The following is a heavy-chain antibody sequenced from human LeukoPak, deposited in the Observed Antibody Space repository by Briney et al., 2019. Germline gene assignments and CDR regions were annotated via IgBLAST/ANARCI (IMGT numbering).Heavy chain of an antibody. CDR1: GYTFTNFG. V-gene: IGHV1-18*01. CDR2: ISAYNGNT. Sequence: AASVKVSCKASGYTFTNFGISWVRQAPGQGLEWMGWISAYNGNTNYAQTFQDRVTMTTDTSTNTAYMELRSLTSDDTAVYFCARVFGYYYFYMDVWGEGTTVIISS. J-gene: IGHJ6*03. D-gene: IGHD3/OR15-3a*01. CDR3: ARVFGYYYFYMDV.